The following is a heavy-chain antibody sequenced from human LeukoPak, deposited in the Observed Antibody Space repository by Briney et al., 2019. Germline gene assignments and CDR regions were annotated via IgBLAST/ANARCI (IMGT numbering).Heavy chain of an antibody. J-gene: IGHJ4*02. CDR2: IYISGST. Sequence: SETLSLTCSVSGASINSHYWTWIRQPAGKGLEWIGRIYISGSTNYSASLKSRVTMSVDTSKNQFSLNLISVTAADTAVYYCARALNPLPGTYYFDYWGQGILVTVSS. CDR1: GASINSHY. V-gene: IGHV4-4*07. CDR3: ARALNPLPGTYYFDY. D-gene: IGHD2-15*01.